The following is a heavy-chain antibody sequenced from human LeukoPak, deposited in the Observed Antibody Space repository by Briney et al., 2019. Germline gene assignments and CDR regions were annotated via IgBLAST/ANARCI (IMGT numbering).Heavy chain of an antibody. D-gene: IGHD2-2*01. Sequence: GGSLRLSCAASGFTFSSYSMNWVRQAPGKGLEWVPSISSSSSYIYYADSVKGRFTISRDNAKNSLYLQMNSLRAEDTAVYYCASSGYCSSTSCYWGEDWFDPWGQGTLVTVSS. CDR2: ISSSSSYI. J-gene: IGHJ5*02. CDR3: ASSGYCSSTSCYWGEDWFDP. CDR1: GFTFSSYS. V-gene: IGHV3-21*01.